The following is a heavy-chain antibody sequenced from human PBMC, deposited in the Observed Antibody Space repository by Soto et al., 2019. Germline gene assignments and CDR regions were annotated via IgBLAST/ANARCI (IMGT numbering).Heavy chain of an antibody. CDR3: ARQYPYSSSKRYGMDV. CDR1: GYSFTSYW. D-gene: IGHD6-13*01. Sequence: RGESLKISCKGSGYSFTSYWISWVRQMPGKGLEWMGRIDPSDSYTNYSPSFQGHVTISADKSISTAYLQWSSLKASDTAMYYCARQYPYSSSKRYGMDVWGQGTTVTVSS. CDR2: IDPSDSYT. V-gene: IGHV5-10-1*01. J-gene: IGHJ6*02.